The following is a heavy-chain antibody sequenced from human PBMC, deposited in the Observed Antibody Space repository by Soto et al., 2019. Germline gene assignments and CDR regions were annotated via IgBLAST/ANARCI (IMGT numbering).Heavy chain of an antibody. CDR2: IIPIFGTA. V-gene: IGHV1-69*12. D-gene: IGHD2-21*02. Sequence: QVQLVQSGAEVKKPGSSVKVSCKASGGTFSSYAISWVRQAPGQGLEWMGGIIPIFGTANYAQKFQGRVTITADESTSTAYMELSSLRSEVTAVYYYARGVVVTARNWYFDLWGRGTLITVSS. J-gene: IGHJ2*01. CDR3: ARGVVVTARNWYFDL. CDR1: GGTFSSYA.